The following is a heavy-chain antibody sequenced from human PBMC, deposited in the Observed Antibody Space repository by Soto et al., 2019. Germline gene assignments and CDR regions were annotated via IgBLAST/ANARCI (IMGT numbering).Heavy chain of an antibody. CDR3: ARVDSSMFEGGEWLDS. D-gene: IGHD5-18*01. CDR2: FIPMFDIT. V-gene: IGHV1-69*01. CDR1: GGTFNNNA. Sequence: QVQLVQSGAEVKTPGSSVKVSCKASGGTFNNNAINWVRQAPGQGLEWMGGFIPMFDITDYAQKFQGRVTITADESTGTTYLELQSLRSEDTAVYYCARVDSSMFEGGEWLDSWGQGTLVTVSS. J-gene: IGHJ5*01.